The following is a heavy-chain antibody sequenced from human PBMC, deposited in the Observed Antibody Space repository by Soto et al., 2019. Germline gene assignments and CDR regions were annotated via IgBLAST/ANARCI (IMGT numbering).Heavy chain of an antibody. D-gene: IGHD3-10*01. CDR3: ARDRDDYGSGNYYTRMDF. Sequence: QVQLVQSGAEVKKPGSSVKVSCKASGGIFSTYAISWLRQAPGQGLEWMGGIIPIFGTPNYAQRFQGRVTITADEATSTDYMELSRLRSEDTAVYYCARDRDDYGSGNYYTRMDFWGQGTLVTVSS. V-gene: IGHV1-69*01. CDR1: GGIFSTYA. J-gene: IGHJ4*02. CDR2: IIPIFGTP.